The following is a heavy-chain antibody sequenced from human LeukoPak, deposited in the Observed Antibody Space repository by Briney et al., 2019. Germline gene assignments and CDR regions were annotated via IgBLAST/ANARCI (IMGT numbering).Heavy chain of an antibody. CDR1: GYTFAAYH. V-gene: IGHV1-2*02. J-gene: IGHJ4*02. CDR2: ITPNSGGT. CDR3: ARATEFDY. Sequence: GASVKVSCKTSGYTFAAYHIHWVRQAPGQGLEWMGWITPNSGGTNYAQKFQGRVTMTRDTSISTAYMELSILRSDDTAVYYCARATEFDYWGQGTLVTVSS.